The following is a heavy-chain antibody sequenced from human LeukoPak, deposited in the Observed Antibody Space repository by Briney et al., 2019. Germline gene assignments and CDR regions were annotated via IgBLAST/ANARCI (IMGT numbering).Heavy chain of an antibody. D-gene: IGHD4-11*01. J-gene: IGHJ4*02. CDR2: ISYHRSNK. Sequence: GGSLRLSCAASGFTFSSYAMHWVRQAPGKGLEWGAIISYHRSNKYYADSVKGRFTISRDNSKNTLYLQMNSLRAEDTAVYYCARDHDYSNPVFDYWGQGTLVTVSS. CDR1: GFTFSSYA. V-gene: IGHV3-30*04. CDR3: ARDHDYSNPVFDY.